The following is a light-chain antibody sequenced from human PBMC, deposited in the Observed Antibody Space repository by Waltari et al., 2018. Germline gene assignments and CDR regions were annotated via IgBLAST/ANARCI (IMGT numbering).Light chain of an antibody. J-gene: IGLJ3*02. CDR1: NSDVGFYNY. V-gene: IGLV2-14*03. Sequence: QSALTQPASVSGSPGQSITISCTGTNSDVGFYNYVSWYQQHPGKAPKLLIYDVSVRPSGGSNRFSGSKSGNTASLTISGLQAEDEADYYCNSYTGSSSWVFGGGTRLTVL. CDR2: DVS. CDR3: NSYTGSSSWV.